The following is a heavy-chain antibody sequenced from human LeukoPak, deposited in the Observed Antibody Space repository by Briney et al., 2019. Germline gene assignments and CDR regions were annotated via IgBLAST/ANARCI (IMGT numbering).Heavy chain of an antibody. Sequence: GGSLRLSCAASGFTFSSYAMSWVRQAPGKGLEWVSAISGSGGGTYYADSVKGRFTISRDNSKNTLYLQMNSLRAEDTAVYYCAKDFVFSSGWPNWFDPWGQGTLVTVSS. J-gene: IGHJ5*02. V-gene: IGHV3-23*01. CDR2: ISGSGGGT. CDR1: GFTFSSYA. D-gene: IGHD6-19*01. CDR3: AKDFVFSSGWPNWFDP.